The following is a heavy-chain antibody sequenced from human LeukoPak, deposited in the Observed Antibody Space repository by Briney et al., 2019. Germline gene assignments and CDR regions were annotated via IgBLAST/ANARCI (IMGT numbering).Heavy chain of an antibody. V-gene: IGHV3-23*01. CDR3: AQAEKRESGHRFQH. CDR2: ISGSGGST. Sequence: GGSLRLSCAASALTLSSYAMSWVRQDPGKGLEWVSAISGSGGSTYYADSVKGRFTISRYNSKNTLYLEMNRLRADDTAVYYCAQAEKRESGHRFQHWGQGILVTVSS. J-gene: IGHJ1*01. CDR1: ALTLSSYA. D-gene: IGHD3-3*01.